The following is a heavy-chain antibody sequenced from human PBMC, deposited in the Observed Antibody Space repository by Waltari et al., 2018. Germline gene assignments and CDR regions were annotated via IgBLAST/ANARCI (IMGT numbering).Heavy chain of an antibody. V-gene: IGHV4-38-2*01. CDR1: GFSISNGYY. CDR3: ARAQYTGHEYTRRYFDL. CDR2: IYHGGAT. D-gene: IGHD5-12*01. J-gene: IGHJ2*01. Sequence: QVQLQESGPGLVKPSETLSLTCGVSGFSISNGYYWAWIRQSPGKGVEGIGVIYHGGATYYNPSRKSGVIISVDTSKNQFPLRLSSLTAADTAVYFCARAQYTGHEYTRRYFDLWGRGTLVTVSS.